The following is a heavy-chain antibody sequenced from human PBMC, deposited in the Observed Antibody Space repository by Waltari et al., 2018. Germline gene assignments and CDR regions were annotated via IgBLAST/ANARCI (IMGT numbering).Heavy chain of an antibody. J-gene: IGHJ4*02. V-gene: IGHV5-51*03. CDR1: GYSFSTYC. D-gene: IGHD1-26*01. CDR2: IYPGDSDT. CDR3: ARGGTEGGTTSDFDY. Sequence: DVQLVQSGAEVKKPGESLKISCKASGYSFSTYCIGWVRQMPGKGLEWMGLIYPGDSDTRYSPSFQGKVTISAVKSISTSYLQWRSLKASDTAMYYCARGGTEGGTTSDFDYWGQGTLVTVSS.